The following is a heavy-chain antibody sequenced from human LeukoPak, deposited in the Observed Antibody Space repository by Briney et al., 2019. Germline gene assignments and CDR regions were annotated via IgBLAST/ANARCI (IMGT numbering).Heavy chain of an antibody. Sequence: PGGSLRFSCAASGFTFNTYGMSCVRQAPGKGLVCVSGISGFGGAPYYVDSVKGCVTISSEDPLTTLSLQMNSLRAEDAPVYFCARGGVDYYSSGNYYLMYYFAYWAQEALVTVSS. CDR1: GFTFNTYG. D-gene: IGHD3-10*01. CDR2: ISGFGGAP. J-gene: IGHJ4*02. V-gene: IGHV3-23*01. CDR3: ARGGVDYYSSGNYYLMYYFAY.